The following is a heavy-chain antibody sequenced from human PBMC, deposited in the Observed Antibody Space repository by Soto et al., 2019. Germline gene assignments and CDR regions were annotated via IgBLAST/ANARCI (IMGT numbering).Heavy chain of an antibody. Sequence: QLQLQESGSGLVRPSQTLSLTCAVSGGSISSGGYSWNWIRQPPGKGLEWIGYIYHSGSTLYNPSLKSRVTISVDKSKNQFSLKLTSVTAADTAVXXXAXXXLEGNWFDPWGQGTLVTVSS. V-gene: IGHV4-30-2*01. CDR2: IYHSGST. J-gene: IGHJ5*02. CDR3: AXXXLEGNWFDP. CDR1: GGSISSGGYS.